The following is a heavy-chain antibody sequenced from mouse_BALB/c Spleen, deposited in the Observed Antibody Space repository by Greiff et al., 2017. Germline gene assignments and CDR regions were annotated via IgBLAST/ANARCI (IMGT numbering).Heavy chain of an antibody. J-gene: IGHJ3*01. V-gene: IGHV5-6-2*01. CDR2: INRNGGST. CDR1: GFTFSSYY. CDR3: ARLDEGAWFAY. Sequence: EVQVVESGGGLVKLGGSLKLSCAASGFTFSSYYMSWVRQTPEKRLELVAAINRNGGSTYYPDNVKGRFTIARDNAKNTLYLQMSSLKSEDTALYYCARLDEGAWFAYWGQGTLVTVSA.